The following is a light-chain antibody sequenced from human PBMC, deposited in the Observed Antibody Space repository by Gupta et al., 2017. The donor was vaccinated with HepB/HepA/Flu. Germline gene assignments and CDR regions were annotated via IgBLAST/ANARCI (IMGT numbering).Light chain of an antibody. CDR3: GTWDSTSWV. CDR2: DNN. CDR1: SSNIGIHY. Sequence: QSVLPQPPSVSAAPGQKVTISCSGSSSNIGIHYVSWYQQLPGTAPKLLIFDNNKRPSGSPDRFSGSTSGTSATLDITGLQTGDEADYYCGTWDSTSWVFGGGTKVTVL. J-gene: IGLJ3*02. V-gene: IGLV1-51*01.